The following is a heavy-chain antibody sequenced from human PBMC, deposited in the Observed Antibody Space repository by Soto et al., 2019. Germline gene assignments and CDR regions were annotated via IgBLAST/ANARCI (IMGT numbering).Heavy chain of an antibody. J-gene: IGHJ4*02. CDR2: IYHTGRS. CDR3: ARVSNEYGGNGPFDY. CDR1: GGSLSGFP. Sequence: SETLSLTCSVSGGSLSGFPWIWIRQPPGKGLEWVGYIYHTGRSNYNPSLKSRLTVSLDMSRNQFSLQLTSVTAADTALYYCARVSNEYGGNGPFDYWGVGTLVTVSS. D-gene: IGHD4-17*01. V-gene: IGHV4-59*01.